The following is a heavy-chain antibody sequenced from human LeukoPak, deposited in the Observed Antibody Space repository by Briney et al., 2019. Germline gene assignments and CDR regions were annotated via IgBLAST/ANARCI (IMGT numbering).Heavy chain of an antibody. CDR3: ARGRRDGYNPSFDY. CDR1: GFTFSDYY. Sequence: GGSLRLSCAASGFTFSDYYMSWIRQAPGKGREWVSYISSSSSYTNYADSVKGRFTISRDNAKNSLYLQMDSLRAEDTAVYYCARGRRDGYNPSFDYWGQGTLVTVSS. V-gene: IGHV3-11*06. CDR2: ISSSSSYT. D-gene: IGHD5-24*01. J-gene: IGHJ4*02.